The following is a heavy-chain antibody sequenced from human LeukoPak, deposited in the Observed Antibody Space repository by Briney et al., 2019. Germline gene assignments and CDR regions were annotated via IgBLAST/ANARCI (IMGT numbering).Heavy chain of an antibody. CDR2: IYYSGST. D-gene: IGHD3-10*01. CDR1: GGSISSYY. CDR3: ARDYYYGSGSYYDY. Sequence: SETLSLTCTVSGGSISSYYWSWIRQPPGKGLEWIGYIYYSGSTNYNPSLKGRVTISVDTSKNQFSLKLSSVTAADTAVYYCARDYYYGSGSYYDYWGQGTLVTVSS. V-gene: IGHV4-59*01. J-gene: IGHJ4*02.